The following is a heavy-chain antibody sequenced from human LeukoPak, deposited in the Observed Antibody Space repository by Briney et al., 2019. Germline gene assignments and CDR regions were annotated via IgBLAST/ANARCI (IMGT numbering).Heavy chain of an antibody. Sequence: GGSLRLSCAASGFIFTDYGMHWVRQAPGKGLEWVSLIGWDGGSTYYADSVKGRFTISRDNSKNSLYLQMNSLRAEDTALYYCAKDASTYYYDSSGYSYFDYWGQGTLVTVSS. CDR2: IGWDGGST. D-gene: IGHD3-22*01. CDR1: GFIFTDYG. V-gene: IGHV3-43D*04. J-gene: IGHJ4*02. CDR3: AKDASTYYYDSSGYSYFDY.